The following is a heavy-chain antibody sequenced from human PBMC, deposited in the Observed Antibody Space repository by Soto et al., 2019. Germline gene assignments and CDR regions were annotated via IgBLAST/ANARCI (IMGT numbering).Heavy chain of an antibody. V-gene: IGHV4-34*01. CDR2: IHQSGGT. J-gene: IGHJ4*02. CDR1: GGSFSGYH. CDR3: ARGYYYDSSGYYPAFDY. D-gene: IGHD3-22*01. Sequence: PSETLSLTCAVYGGSFSGYHWTWIRQPPGKGLEWIGDIHQSGGTNYNPSLKSRVTISLDTSKNQFSLKLSSVTAADTAVYYCARGYYYDSSGYYPAFDYWGQGTLVTVSS.